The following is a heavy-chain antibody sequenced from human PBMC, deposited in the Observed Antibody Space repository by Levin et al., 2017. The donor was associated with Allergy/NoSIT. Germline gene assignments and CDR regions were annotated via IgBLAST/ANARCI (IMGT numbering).Heavy chain of an antibody. CDR2: IDPSGGST. CDR3: AREGGYYFTDALDI. D-gene: IGHD3-22*01. Sequence: PVASVKVSCKASGYTFTSNYIYWVRQAPGQGLEWMGVIDPSGGSTSYEPNFQGRVTMTRDTSTSTVHMELRSLRSEDTAVYYCAREGGYYFTDALDIWGQGTMVTVSS. V-gene: IGHV1-46*01. CDR1: GYTFTSNY. J-gene: IGHJ3*02.